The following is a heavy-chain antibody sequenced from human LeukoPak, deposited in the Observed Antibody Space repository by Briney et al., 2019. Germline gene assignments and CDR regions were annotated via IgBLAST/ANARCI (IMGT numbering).Heavy chain of an antibody. CDR3: ARGLEAANTYYFDY. J-gene: IGHJ4*02. V-gene: IGHV3-64*04. D-gene: IGHD6-13*01. CDR2: ISSNGGST. Sequence: AGGSLRLSCSASGFTFSSHPMHWVRQAPGKGLEYVSVISSNGGSTYYADSVKGRFTISRDNSKNTVYLQVNSLRDEDTAVYYCARGLEAANTYYFDYWGQGTMVTVSS. CDR1: GFTFSSHP.